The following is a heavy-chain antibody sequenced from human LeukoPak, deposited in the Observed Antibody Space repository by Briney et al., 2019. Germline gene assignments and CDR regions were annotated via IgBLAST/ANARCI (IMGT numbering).Heavy chain of an antibody. D-gene: IGHD3-3*01. V-gene: IGHV3-30-3*01. CDR1: GFTFSSYA. Sequence: GRSLRLSCAASGFTFSSYAMHWVRQAPGKGLEWVAVISYDGSNKYYADSVKGRFTISRDNSKNTLYLQMNSLRAEDTAVYYCARVAGSIFGVVTYYYYYMDVWGKGTTVTVSS. CDR2: ISYDGSNK. CDR3: ARVAGSIFGVVTYYYYYMDV. J-gene: IGHJ6*03.